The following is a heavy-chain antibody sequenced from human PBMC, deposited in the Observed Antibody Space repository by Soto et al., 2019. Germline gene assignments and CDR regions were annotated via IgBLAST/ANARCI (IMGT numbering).Heavy chain of an antibody. CDR3: ADDIVVVPAAILGY. Sequence: PGGSLRLSCAASGFTFSSYAMSWVRQAPGKGLEWVSAISGSGGSTYYADSVKGRFTISRDNSKNTLYLQMNSLRAEDTAVYYCADDIVVVPAAILGYWGQGTLVTVSS. CDR2: ISGSGGST. D-gene: IGHD2-2*01. V-gene: IGHV3-23*01. J-gene: IGHJ4*02. CDR1: GFTFSSYA.